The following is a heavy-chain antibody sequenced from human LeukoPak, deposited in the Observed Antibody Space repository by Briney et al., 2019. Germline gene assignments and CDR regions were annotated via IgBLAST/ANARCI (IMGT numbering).Heavy chain of an antibody. CDR3: AKGRNSVWNGGDS. CDR1: GFSFSRDA. J-gene: IGHJ4*02. V-gene: IGHV3-23*01. D-gene: IGHD5/OR15-5a*01. CDR2: ISGTGGNS. Sequence: RGSLRLSCAASGFSFSRDAMSCVGQGPGKGLEWVSSISGTGGNSYYADSVKGRFTISRDNSKNTLYMQMNSLRGADTAVYYSAKGRNSVWNGGDSWGQGTLVTVSS.